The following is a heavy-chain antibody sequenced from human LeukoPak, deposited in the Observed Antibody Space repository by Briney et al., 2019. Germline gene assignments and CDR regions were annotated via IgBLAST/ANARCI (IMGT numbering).Heavy chain of an antibody. CDR1: GFTFSSHS. J-gene: IGHJ6*02. V-gene: IGHV3-21*04. CDR2: ISSSSSYI. Sequence: GGSLRLSCAASGFTFSSHSMNWVRQAPGKGLEWVSSISSSSSYIYYADSAKGRFTISRDNAKNSLYLQMNSLRAEDTAVYYCARDTSHNYDFWSGPSGMDVWGQGTTVTVSS. CDR3: ARDTSHNYDFWSGPSGMDV. D-gene: IGHD3-3*01.